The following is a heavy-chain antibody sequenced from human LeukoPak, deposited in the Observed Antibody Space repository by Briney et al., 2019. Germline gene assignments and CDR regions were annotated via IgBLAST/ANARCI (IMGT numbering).Heavy chain of an antibody. D-gene: IGHD3-22*01. J-gene: IGHJ4*02. CDR3: ARGPYYDSSGYRSMYYFDY. CDR2: ISAYNGNT. Sequence: ASVKVSCKASGGTFSGYAISWVRQAPGQGLEWMGWISAYNGNTNYAQKLQGRVTMTTDTSTSTAYMELRSLRSDDTAVYYCARGPYYDSSGYRSMYYFDYWGQGTLVTVSS. V-gene: IGHV1-18*01. CDR1: GGTFSGYA.